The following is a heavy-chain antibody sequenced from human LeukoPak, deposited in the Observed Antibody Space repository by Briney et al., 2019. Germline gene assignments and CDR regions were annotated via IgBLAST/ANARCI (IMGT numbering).Heavy chain of an antibody. D-gene: IGHD3-22*01. CDR1: GFTFSTYH. CDR2: ISTTSSYI. J-gene: IGHJ4*02. V-gene: IGHV3-21*01. Sequence: GGSLRLSCAASGFTFSTYHMNWVRQAPGKGLEWVSSISTTSSYIYYSDSARGRFTISRDNAKNSLYLQMNSLRAEDTAVYYCARDSGWLAPDYWGQGTLVTVSS. CDR3: ARDSGWLAPDY.